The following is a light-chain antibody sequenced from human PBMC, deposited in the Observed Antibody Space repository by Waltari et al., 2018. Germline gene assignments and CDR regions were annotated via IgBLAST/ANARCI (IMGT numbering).Light chain of an antibody. V-gene: IGLV1-40*01. Sequence: QSILTQPPSVSGAPGQRVTIPCTGRSSNLGAGYNVPLYKQIPGAAPKPLIYDTFNRLLGVPDRFSASTSGTSASLTITGLQTEDEADYHCQSYDSSLGGFVVFGGGTRLTVL. CDR2: DTF. J-gene: IGLJ2*01. CDR1: SSNLGAGYN. CDR3: QSYDSSLGGFVV.